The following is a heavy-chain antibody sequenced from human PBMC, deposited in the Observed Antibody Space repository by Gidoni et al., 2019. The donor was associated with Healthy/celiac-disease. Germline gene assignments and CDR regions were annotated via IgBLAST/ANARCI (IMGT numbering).Heavy chain of an antibody. J-gene: IGHJ6*02. CDR3: ARSYISSGWYGYYGMDV. V-gene: IGHV4-59*01. CDR1: GGYISSYY. CDR2: TYYSGST. Sequence: QVQLQESGPGLVKPSETLSLTCPVSGGYISSYYGSWIRQPPGKGLVWIGSTYYSGSTNYNPSLKSRGTISVDTSKNQFSLKLSSVTAADTAVYYCARSYISSGWYGYYGMDVWGQGTTVTVSS. D-gene: IGHD6-19*01.